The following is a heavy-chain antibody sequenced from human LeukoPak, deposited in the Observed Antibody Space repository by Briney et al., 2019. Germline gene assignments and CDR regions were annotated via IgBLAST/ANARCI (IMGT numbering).Heavy chain of an antibody. V-gene: IGHV3-30*18. CDR1: GFTFSSYG. CDR2: ISYDGGNK. Sequence: PGGSLRLSCAASGFTFSSYGMHWVRQAPGKGLEWAAVISYDGGNKYYADSVKGRFTISRDNSKNTLYLQMNSLRAEDTAVYYCAKDRSGVYYYHGMDVWGQGTTVTVSS. CDR3: AKDRSGVYYYHGMDV. D-gene: IGHD3-3*01. J-gene: IGHJ6*02.